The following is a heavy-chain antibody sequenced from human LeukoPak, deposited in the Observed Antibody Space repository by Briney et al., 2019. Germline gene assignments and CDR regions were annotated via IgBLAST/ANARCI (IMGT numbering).Heavy chain of an antibody. Sequence: ASVKVSCKASGYTFTSYYMHWVRRAPGQGLEWMGIINPSGGSTSYSQKFQGRVTMTRDTSTSTVYMELSSLRSEDTAVYYCARGARAYCGGDCYSDWFDPWGQGTLVTVSS. V-gene: IGHV1-46*01. D-gene: IGHD2-21*02. CDR1: GYTFTSYY. CDR3: ARGARAYCGGDCYSDWFDP. CDR2: INPSGGST. J-gene: IGHJ5*02.